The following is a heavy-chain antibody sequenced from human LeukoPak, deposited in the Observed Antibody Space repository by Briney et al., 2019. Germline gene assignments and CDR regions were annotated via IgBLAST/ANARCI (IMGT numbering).Heavy chain of an antibody. CDR3: AKAGSLLWFGALHHFDY. V-gene: IGHV3-23*01. D-gene: IGHD3-10*01. J-gene: IGHJ4*02. CDR2: ISGSGGST. CDR1: GFTFSSCA. Sequence: GGSLRLSCAASGFTFSSCAMSWVRQAPGKGLEWVSAISGSGGSTYYADSVKGRFTISRDNSKNTLYLQMNSLRAEDTAVYYCAKAGSLLWFGALHHFDYWGQGTLVAVPS.